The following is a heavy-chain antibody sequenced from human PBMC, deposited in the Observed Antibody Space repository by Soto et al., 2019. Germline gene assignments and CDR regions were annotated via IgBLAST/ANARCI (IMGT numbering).Heavy chain of an antibody. CDR1: GGSISSNNYY. CDR3: ARHPGYTVPTVYATHYFDY. V-gene: IGHV4-39*01. CDR2: IYYSGDT. J-gene: IGHJ4*02. Sequence: QLQPQESGPGLVKPSETLSLTCTVSGGSISSNNYYCGWIRQPPGKGLEWIGSIYYSGDTYYYPSLESRVTMPVDTSKSQFSLKLSSVTAADTAVYYCARHPGYTVPTVYATHYFDYWGQGIVVTVSS. D-gene: IGHD2-8*01.